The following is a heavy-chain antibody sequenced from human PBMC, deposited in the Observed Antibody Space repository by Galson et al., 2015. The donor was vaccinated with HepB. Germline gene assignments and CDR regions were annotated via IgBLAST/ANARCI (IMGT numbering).Heavy chain of an antibody. V-gene: IGHV1-69*06. CDR1: GGTFSSYA. CDR3: ARGVFAGSGWLDY. D-gene: IGHD6-19*01. J-gene: IGHJ4*02. CDR2: IIPIFGTA. Sequence: SVKVSCKASGGTFSSYAISWVRQAPGQGLEWMGGIIPIFGTANYAQKFQGRVTITADKSTSTAYMELSSLRSEDTAVYYCARGVFAGSGWLDYWGQGTLVTVSS.